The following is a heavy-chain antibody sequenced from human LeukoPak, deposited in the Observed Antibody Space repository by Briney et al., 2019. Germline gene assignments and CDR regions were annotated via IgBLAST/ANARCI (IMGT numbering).Heavy chain of an antibody. CDR1: GGSISSSNW. V-gene: IGHV4-4*02. CDR3: ARGPVNWFDP. CDR2: IYHSGST. Sequence: SETLSLTCAVSGGSISSSNWWSWVRQPPGKGLEWIGEIYHSGSTNYNPSLKSRVTISVDTSKNQCSLKLSSVTAADTAVYYCARGPVNWFDPWGQGTLVTVSS. J-gene: IGHJ5*02. D-gene: IGHD4-17*01.